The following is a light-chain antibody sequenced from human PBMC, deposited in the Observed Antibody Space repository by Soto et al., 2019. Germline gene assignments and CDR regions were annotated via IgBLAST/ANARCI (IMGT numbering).Light chain of an antibody. V-gene: IGKV1-8*01. Sequence: AIRMTQSPSSFSASTGDRVTITCRASQGISSYLAWYQQKPGKAPKLLIYAASTLQSGVPSRFSGSGSATDFTLTISCLQSEDFATYYCQQLNSYPITFGQGTRLEIK. CDR2: AAS. CDR3: QQLNSYPIT. J-gene: IGKJ5*01. CDR1: QGISSY.